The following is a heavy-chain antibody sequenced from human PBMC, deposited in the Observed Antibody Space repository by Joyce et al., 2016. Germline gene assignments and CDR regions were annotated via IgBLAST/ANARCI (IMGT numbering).Heavy chain of an antibody. J-gene: IGHJ4*02. V-gene: IGHV1-18*04. CDR1: GYKFTSYG. CDR3: ARSDYTKHPIDY. Sequence: QVQLVQSGAEVKKPGASVKVSCKASGYKFTSYGITWVRQAPGQGLEWMGWITAYNGNTNYAQKFEGRVTMTTDTSTSTAYMELRSLRSDDTAVYYWARSDYTKHPIDYWGQGTLVTVSS. CDR2: ITAYNGNT. D-gene: IGHD4-11*01.